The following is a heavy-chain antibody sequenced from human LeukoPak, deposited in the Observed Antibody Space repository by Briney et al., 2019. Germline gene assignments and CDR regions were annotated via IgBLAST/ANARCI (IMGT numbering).Heavy chain of an antibody. V-gene: IGHV4-59*12. CDR1: GGSISSYY. CDR2: IYYSGST. D-gene: IGHD6-19*01. CDR3: ARDHHTGYSSGWNYYYYGMDV. J-gene: IGHJ6*02. Sequence: SETLSLTCTVSGGSISSYYWSWLRQPPGKGLEWIGYIYYSGSTNYNPSLKSRVTISVDTSKNQFSLKLSSVTAADTAVYYCARDHHTGYSSGWNYYYYGMDVWGQGTTVTVSS.